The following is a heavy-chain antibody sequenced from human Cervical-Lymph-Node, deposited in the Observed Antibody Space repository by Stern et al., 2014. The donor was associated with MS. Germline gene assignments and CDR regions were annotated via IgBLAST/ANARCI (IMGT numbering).Heavy chain of an antibody. Sequence: VQLVESGPGLVKPSETLSLTCAVSGGSISSRYWGWIRQPPGKGLEWIGLLSPSGDTKYKPSPKNPFNITLEQPKTPLSPKGTSVPAADTAVYYCARLSTAVDFWGQGTLVTVSS. CDR2: LSPSGDT. CDR3: ARLSTAVDF. V-gene: IGHV4-4*08. J-gene: IGHJ4*02. CDR1: GGSISSRY. D-gene: IGHD2/OR15-2a*01.